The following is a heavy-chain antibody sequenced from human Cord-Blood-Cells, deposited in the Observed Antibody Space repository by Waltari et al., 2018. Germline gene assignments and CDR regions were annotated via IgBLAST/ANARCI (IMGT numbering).Heavy chain of an antibody. CDR1: GYTFTSYD. CDR2: MNTNSGNT. CDR3: ASSSGYYYDAFDI. J-gene: IGHJ3*02. D-gene: IGHD3-22*01. Sequence: QVQLVQSGAEVKKPGASVKVSCKDYGYTFTSYDVTWVRKATGQGLEWMGWMNTNSGNTGYAQKFQGRVTMTRNTSISTAYMELSSLRSEDTAVYYCASSSGYYYDAFDIWGQGTMVTVSS. V-gene: IGHV1-8*01.